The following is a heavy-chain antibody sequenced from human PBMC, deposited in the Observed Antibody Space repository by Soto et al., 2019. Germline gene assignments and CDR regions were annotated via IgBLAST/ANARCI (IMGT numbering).Heavy chain of an antibody. D-gene: IGHD5-12*01. V-gene: IGHV4-59*01. J-gene: IGHJ5*02. Sequence: SAILSLRCPVVGFSISSYYLSLSRQNPGKGLEWIGYIYYSGSTNYNPSLKSRVTISVDTSKNQFSLKLSSVTAADTAGDDCARMGGYDSPNLLDPWGQGHRVTVS. CDR1: GFSISSYY. CDR3: ARMGGYDSPNLLDP. CDR2: IYYSGST.